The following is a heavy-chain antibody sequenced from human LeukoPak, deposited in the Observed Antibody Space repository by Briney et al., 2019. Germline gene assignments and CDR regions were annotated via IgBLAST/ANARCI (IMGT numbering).Heavy chain of an antibody. CDR2: ISGSGGST. J-gene: IGHJ4*02. V-gene: IGHV3-23*01. D-gene: IGHD3-22*01. CDR3: AKSDYYDSRSDFDY. Sequence: PGGSLRLSCAASGFTFSSYAMSWVRQAPGKGLEWVSVISGSGGSTYHADSVKGRFTISRDNSKNTLYLQMNNLRAEDTAVYYCAKSDYYDSRSDFDYWGQGTLVTVSS. CDR1: GFTFSSYA.